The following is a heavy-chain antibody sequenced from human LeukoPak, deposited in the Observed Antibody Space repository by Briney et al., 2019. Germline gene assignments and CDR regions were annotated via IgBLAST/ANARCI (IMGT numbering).Heavy chain of an antibody. Sequence: PGGSLRLSCAASGFTFSSHWMSWVRQAPGKGLEWVANIKQDGSEKYYVDSVKGRFTISRDNAKNSLYLQMNSLRAEDTAVYYCAKNHDSNGYHTDDAFDIWGQGTMVTVSS. CDR1: GFTFSSHW. D-gene: IGHD3-22*01. CDR3: AKNHDSNGYHTDDAFDI. CDR2: IKQDGSEK. V-gene: IGHV3-7*03. J-gene: IGHJ3*02.